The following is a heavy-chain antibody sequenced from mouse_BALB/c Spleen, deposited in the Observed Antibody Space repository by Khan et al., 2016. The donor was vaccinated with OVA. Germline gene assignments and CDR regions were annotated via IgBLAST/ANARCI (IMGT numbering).Heavy chain of an antibody. CDR2: ISNSGSA. J-gene: IGHJ4*01. D-gene: IGHD4-1*01. V-gene: IGHV3-2*02. CDR1: GYSITRDYA. Sequence: EVQLQESGPGLVKPSQSLSLTCTVTGYSITRDYAWNWIRQFPGNELEWMGYISNSGSASYNPSLKSRISITRDTSKNQFFLQLDSVTPEDIATYYCASELGRDYAMDYWGQGTSVTVSS. CDR3: ASELGRDYAMDY.